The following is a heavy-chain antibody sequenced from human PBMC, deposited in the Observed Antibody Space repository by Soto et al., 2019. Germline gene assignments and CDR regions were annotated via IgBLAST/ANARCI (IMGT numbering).Heavy chain of an antibody. CDR2: LIPILGLA. CDR1: GDTFTNYT. Sequence: QVQLVQSGAEVKKPWSSVKVSCRASGDTFTNYTITWVRQAPGQGLVWMGRLIPILGLANYAQKFRGRVTISADKSTTTAYMELRSLRSEVTAMYYCSRFKLGEDYWGQGTLVTVSS. J-gene: IGHJ4*02. V-gene: IGHV1-69*02. D-gene: IGHD3-16*01. CDR3: SRFKLGEDY.